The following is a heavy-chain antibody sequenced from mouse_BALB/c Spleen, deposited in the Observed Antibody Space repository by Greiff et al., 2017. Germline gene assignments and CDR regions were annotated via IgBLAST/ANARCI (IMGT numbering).Heavy chain of an antibody. J-gene: IGHJ2*01. CDR3: ARTGTYYFDY. Sequence: QVQLQQPGAELVKPGALVKISCKASGYTFTSYDINWVKQRPGQGLEWIGWIYPGDGSTKYNEKFKGKATLTADKSSSTAYMQLSSLTSENSAVYFCARTGTYYFDYWGQGTTLTVSS. CDR1: GYTFTSYD. V-gene: IGHV1S56*01. CDR2: IYPGDGST. D-gene: IGHD5-1*01.